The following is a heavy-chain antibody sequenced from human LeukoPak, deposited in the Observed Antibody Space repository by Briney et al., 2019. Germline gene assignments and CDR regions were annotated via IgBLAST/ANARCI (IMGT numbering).Heavy chain of an antibody. CDR2: IIPIFGTA. D-gene: IGHD3-3*01. V-gene: IGHV1-69*05. CDR3: ARGRPKDFWSGYLGY. J-gene: IGHJ4*02. CDR1: GGTFSSYA. Sequence: SVKVSCKASGGTFSSYAISWVRQAPGQGLEWMGGIIPIFGTANYAQKFQGRVTITTDESTSIAYMELSSLRSEDTAVYYCARGRPKDFWSGYLGYWGQGTLVTVSS.